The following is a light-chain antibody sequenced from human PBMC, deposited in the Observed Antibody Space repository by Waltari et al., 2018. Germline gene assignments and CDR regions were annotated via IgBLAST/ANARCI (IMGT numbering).Light chain of an antibody. V-gene: IGLV2-23*02. CDR3: CSYSGSSSFPYV. J-gene: IGLJ1*01. CDR2: DVI. CDR1: RNNIGFYDL. Sequence: QSALTQPASVSGSPGQSITISCTGSRNNIGFYDLVSWYQQHPGNAPKLIIFDVIKRPSGVSDRFSGSKSGNTASLTISGLETEDDADYYCCSYSGSSSFPYVFGPGTKVTVL.